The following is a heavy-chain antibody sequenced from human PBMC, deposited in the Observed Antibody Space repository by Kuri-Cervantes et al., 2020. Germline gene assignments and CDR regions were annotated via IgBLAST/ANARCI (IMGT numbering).Heavy chain of an antibody. CDR3: AKGGLGYCTGGVCADYYYYYMDV. D-gene: IGHD2-8*02. CDR2: INSDGSST. V-gene: IGHV3-74*01. CDR1: GFTFSSYW. Sequence: GGSLRLSCAASGFTFSSYWMHWVRQAPGKGLVWVSRINSDGSSTSYADSVKGRFTISRDNSKNTLYLQMNSLRAEDTAVYYCAKGGLGYCTGGVCADYYYYYMDVWGKGTTVTVSS. J-gene: IGHJ6*03.